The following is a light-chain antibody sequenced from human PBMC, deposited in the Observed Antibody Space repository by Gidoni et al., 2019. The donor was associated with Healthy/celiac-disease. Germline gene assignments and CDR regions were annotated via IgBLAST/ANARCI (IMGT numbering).Light chain of an antibody. CDR3: QQYDNLLT. J-gene: IGKJ4*01. Sequence: DIQMTKSPSSLSASVGDRVTITCQASQAISNYLNWYQQKPGKAPKLLIYDASNLETGVPSRFSGSGSGTDFTFTISSLQPEDIATYYCQQYDNLLTFGGGTKVEI. CDR1: QAISNY. CDR2: DAS. V-gene: IGKV1-33*01.